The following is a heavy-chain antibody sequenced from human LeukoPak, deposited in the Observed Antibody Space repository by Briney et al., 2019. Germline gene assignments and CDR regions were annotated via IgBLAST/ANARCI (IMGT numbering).Heavy chain of an antibody. D-gene: IGHD4-23*01. CDR2: ISDSGGNT. CDR3: AKLVTHFDY. Sequence: GGSLRLSCAASGFTFSSYAMSWVRQAPGKGLEWVSSISDSGGNTYYADSVKGRFTISRDNSKNTLYMQMNSLRAEDTAVYYCAKLVTHFDYWGQGTLVTVSS. V-gene: IGHV3-23*01. CDR1: GFTFSSYA. J-gene: IGHJ4*02.